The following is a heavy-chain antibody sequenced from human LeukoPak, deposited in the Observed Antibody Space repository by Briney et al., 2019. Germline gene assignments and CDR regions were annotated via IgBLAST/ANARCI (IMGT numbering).Heavy chain of an antibody. Sequence: GGSLRLSCAASGFTSSSYGMHWVRQAPGKGLEWVAFIRYDGSNKYYADSVKGRFTISRDNSKNTLYLQMNSLRAEDTAVYYCAKDFRTYGDYTKPRDYWGQGTLVTVSS. CDR3: AKDFRTYGDYTKPRDY. D-gene: IGHD4-17*01. J-gene: IGHJ4*02. CDR1: GFTSSSYG. V-gene: IGHV3-30*02. CDR2: IRYDGSNK.